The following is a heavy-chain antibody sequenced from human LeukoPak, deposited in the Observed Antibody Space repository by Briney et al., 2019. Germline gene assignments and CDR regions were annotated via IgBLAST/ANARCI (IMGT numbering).Heavy chain of an antibody. D-gene: IGHD4-11*01. CDR3: ASVDPSNYLYYYYMDV. J-gene: IGHJ6*03. CDR1: GYSISSGYY. CDR2: IYHSGST. V-gene: IGHV4-38-2*02. Sequence: SETLSLTCTVSGYSISSGYYWGWIRQPPGKGLEWIGSIYHSGSTYYNPSLKSRVTISVDTSKNQFSLKLSSVTAADTAVYYCASVDPSNYLYYYYMDVWGKGTTVTVSS.